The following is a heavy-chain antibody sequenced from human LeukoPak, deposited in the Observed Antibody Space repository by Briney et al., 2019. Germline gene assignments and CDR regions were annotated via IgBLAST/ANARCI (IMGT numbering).Heavy chain of an antibody. D-gene: IGHD3-22*01. CDR3: ARDHYYDSSVGY. V-gene: IGHV4-39*07. J-gene: IGHJ4*02. Sequence: SETLSLTCTVSGGSISSSIYYWGWIRQPPGKGLEWIGSIYYSGSTYYNPSLKSRVTISVDTSKNQFSLKLSSVTAADTAVYYCARDHYYDSSVGYWGQGTLVTVSS. CDR1: GGSISSSIYY. CDR2: IYYSGST.